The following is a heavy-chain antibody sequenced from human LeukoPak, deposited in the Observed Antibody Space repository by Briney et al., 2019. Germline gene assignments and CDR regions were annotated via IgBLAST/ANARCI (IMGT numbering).Heavy chain of an antibody. Sequence: SETLSLTCAVFGGSISSDNWWSWVRQPPGKGLECIGDIYYSGSTNYNPSLKSRVTISVDTSKNQFSLKLSSVTAADTAVYYCARVVTGRLDYWGQGTLVTVSS. V-gene: IGHV4-4*02. CDR3: ARVVTGRLDY. J-gene: IGHJ4*02. D-gene: IGHD7-27*01. CDR2: IYYSGST. CDR1: GGSISSDNW.